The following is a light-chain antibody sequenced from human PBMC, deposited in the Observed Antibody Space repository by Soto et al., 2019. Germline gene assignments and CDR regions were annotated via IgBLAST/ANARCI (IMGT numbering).Light chain of an antibody. CDR2: GAS. CDR1: QSVSSSY. Sequence: ESVLTQSPGTPSLSPGERATLSCRASQSVSSSYLAWYQQKPGQAPRLLIYGASTRATGFPARFSGSGSGTEFTLTISSLQSEDFAVYYCQQYNGWPITFGQGTRLEIK. CDR3: QQYNGWPIT. V-gene: IGKV3-15*01. J-gene: IGKJ5*01.